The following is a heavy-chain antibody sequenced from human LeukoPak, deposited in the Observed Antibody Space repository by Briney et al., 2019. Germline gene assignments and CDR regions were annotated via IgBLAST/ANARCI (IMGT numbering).Heavy chain of an antibody. D-gene: IGHD6-13*01. CDR1: GFTFDDYG. Sequence: GGSLRLSCAASGFTFDDYGMSWVRQAPGKGLEWVSGINWNGGSTGYADSVKGRFTISRDNAKNTLYLQMNSLRAEDTAVYYCARGGVYSSSWYPYFDLWGRGTLVTVSS. CDR2: INWNGGST. CDR3: ARGGVYSSSWYPYFDL. V-gene: IGHV3-20*04. J-gene: IGHJ2*01.